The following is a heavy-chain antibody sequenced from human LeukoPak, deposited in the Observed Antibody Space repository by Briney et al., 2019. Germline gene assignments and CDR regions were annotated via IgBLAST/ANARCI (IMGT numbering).Heavy chain of an antibody. CDR2: IHPSTGNP. CDR1: GYTFTAHY. D-gene: IGHD3-16*02. V-gene: IGHV7-4-1*01. Sequence: ASVKVSCKASGYTFTAHYMHWVRQAPGQGLEWMGWIHPSTGNPTYAQGFTGRFVFSLDTSVSTTYFCARAFQSLGGLSLPDYWGQGTLLTVSS. CDR3: Y. J-gene: IGHJ4*02.